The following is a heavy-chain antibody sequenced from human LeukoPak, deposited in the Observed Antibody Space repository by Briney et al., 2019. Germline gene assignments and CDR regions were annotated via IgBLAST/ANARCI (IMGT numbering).Heavy chain of an antibody. D-gene: IGHD3-3*01. CDR3: ARADFIDAGPYLIGP. Sequence: EASLRVSCTTSGYSLTDYYIHWVRQAPGQGLEWMGWINTKSGRTSSARKFQGRVTMTRDPSITTVYMDMAWLTSDDTAIYFCARADFIDAGPYLIGPWGQGTLVTVSS. V-gene: IGHV1-2*02. CDR1: GYSLTDYY. CDR2: INTKSGRT. J-gene: IGHJ5*02.